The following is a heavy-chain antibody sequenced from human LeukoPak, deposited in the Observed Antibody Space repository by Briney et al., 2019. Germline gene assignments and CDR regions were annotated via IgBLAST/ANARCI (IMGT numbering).Heavy chain of an antibody. J-gene: IGHJ3*02. CDR1: GGSFSGYY. CDR3: ARRWMSDAFDI. Sequence: SETLSLTCAVYGGSFSGYYWSWIRQPPGKGLEWIGEINHSGSTNYNPSLKSRVTISVDTSKNQFSLKLSSVTAADTAVYYCARRWMSDAFDIWGQGTIVTVSS. V-gene: IGHV4-34*01. D-gene: IGHD2-2*03. CDR2: INHSGST.